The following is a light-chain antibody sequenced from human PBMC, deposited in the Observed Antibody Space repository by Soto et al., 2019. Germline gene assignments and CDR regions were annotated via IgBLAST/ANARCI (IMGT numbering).Light chain of an antibody. Sequence: DIQMTQYPSSLSASVGDRVTITCQASQDISDSLNWYQQKPGKAPKLVIYTASNLETGVPSRFSGSGSGTHFAFTISSLQPEDIATYYCQQYDDRPLTFGGGTKVDIK. J-gene: IGKJ4*01. CDR2: TAS. V-gene: IGKV1-33*01. CDR1: QDISDS. CDR3: QQYDDRPLT.